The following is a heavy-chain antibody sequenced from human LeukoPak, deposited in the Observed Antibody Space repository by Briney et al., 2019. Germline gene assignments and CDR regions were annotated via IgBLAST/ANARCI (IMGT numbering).Heavy chain of an antibody. CDR1: GFTFSSYA. V-gene: IGHV3-23*01. CDR2: ISGSGGST. Sequence: GGSLRLSCAASGFTFSSYAMSWVRQAPGKGLEWVSAISGSGGSTYYADSVKGRFTISRDNSKNTLYLQMNSLRAEDTAVYYCAKDTYILRYFDSFDYWGQGTLVTVSS. CDR3: AKDTYILRYFDSFDY. J-gene: IGHJ4*02. D-gene: IGHD3-9*01.